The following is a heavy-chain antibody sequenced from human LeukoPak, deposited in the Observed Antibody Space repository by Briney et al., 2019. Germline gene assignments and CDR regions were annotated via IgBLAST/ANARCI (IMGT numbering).Heavy chain of an antibody. CDR3: AKWGDYDVLSGYYVPDY. CDR1: GFTFSNYA. CDR2: ILGSGGST. Sequence: PGASLRLSCAASGFTFSNYAMSWVRQAPGKGLEWVSAILGSGGSTYYAASVKGRFTVSRDNSKSTLYLQMNSLRAEDTALYYCAKWGDYDVLSGYYVPDYWGQGTLVTVSS. D-gene: IGHD3-9*01. V-gene: IGHV3-23*01. J-gene: IGHJ4*02.